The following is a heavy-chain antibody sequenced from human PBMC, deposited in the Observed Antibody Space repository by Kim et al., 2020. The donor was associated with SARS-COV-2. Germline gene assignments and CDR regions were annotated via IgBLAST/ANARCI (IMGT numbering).Heavy chain of an antibody. J-gene: IGHJ4*02. CDR2: ISYDGSNK. CDR1: GFTFSSYA. Sequence: GGSLRLSCAASGFTFSSYAMHWVRQAPGKGLEWVAVISYDGSNKYYADSVKGRFTISRDNSKNTLYLQMNSLRAEDTAVYYCARELALLLWFRELSFGYWGQGTLVTVSS. CDR3: ARELALLLWFRELSFGY. D-gene: IGHD3-10*01. V-gene: IGHV3-30-3*01.